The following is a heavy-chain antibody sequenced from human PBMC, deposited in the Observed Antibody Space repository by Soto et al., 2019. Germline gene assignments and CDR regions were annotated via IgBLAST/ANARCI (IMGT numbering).Heavy chain of an antibody. V-gene: IGHV3-30*18. CDR1: GFSLSNNG. D-gene: IGHD3-22*01. CDR3: AKGGSGNYLTYYYYYGMDV. J-gene: IGHJ6*01. Sequence: QVQLVESGGGVVQPGRSLRLSCAASGFSLSNNGMHWVRQAPGKGLEWVAVISYDGNNKYYADSVKGRFTISRDNSKNTVYLEMKNLRAEDTAMYYCAKGGSGNYLTYYYYYGMDVWGQGTTVTVSS. CDR2: ISYDGNNK.